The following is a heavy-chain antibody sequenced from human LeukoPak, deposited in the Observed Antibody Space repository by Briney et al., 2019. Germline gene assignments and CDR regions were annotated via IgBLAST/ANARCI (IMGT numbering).Heavy chain of an antibody. CDR3: ARPQTSSSSTASLGY. D-gene: IGHD6-6*01. J-gene: IGHJ4*02. V-gene: IGHV3-11*01. Sequence: GGSLRLSCAVSGFPFSNYYMSWIRQAPGKGLEWISYIGSSGYTIYYADSVKGRFTISRDNAKNSLYLRMDSLRAEDTAIYYCARPQTSSSSTASLGYWGQGTLVTVSS. CDR1: GFPFSNYY. CDR2: IGSSGYTI.